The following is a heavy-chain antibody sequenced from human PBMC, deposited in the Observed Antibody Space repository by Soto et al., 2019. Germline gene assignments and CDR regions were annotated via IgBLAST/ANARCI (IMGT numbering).Heavy chain of an antibody. CDR3: ARDKARKPFGGNYYYIMDV. D-gene: IGHD3-10*01. J-gene: IGHJ6*01. CDR1: GGTFRTSA. Sequence: QVQLVQSGAEVKKPGSSVKVSCKTSGGTFRTSAISWVRQAPGQGLEWMGGFMPVFSTPDDAQKFQGRVTITADESTGTAYTEMSSLRSEDTAVYYCARDKARKPFGGNYYYIMDVWGQGTTVTVSS. V-gene: IGHV1-69*12. CDR2: FMPVFSTP.